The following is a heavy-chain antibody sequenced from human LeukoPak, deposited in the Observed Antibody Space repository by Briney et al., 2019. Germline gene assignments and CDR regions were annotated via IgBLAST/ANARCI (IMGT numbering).Heavy chain of an antibody. D-gene: IGHD3-3*01. CDR3: ASDWSKGSGWFDP. J-gene: IGHJ5*02. V-gene: IGHV4-61*02. CDR1: GAPVSSGGYY. CDR2: IYISGNT. Sequence: SETLSLTCTVSGAPVSSGGYYWSWIRQPAGKGLERIGRIYISGNTNYNPSLKSRVTISVDTSKNQFSLKMNSVTASDTAVYYCASDWSKGSGWFDPWGPGTLVTVSS.